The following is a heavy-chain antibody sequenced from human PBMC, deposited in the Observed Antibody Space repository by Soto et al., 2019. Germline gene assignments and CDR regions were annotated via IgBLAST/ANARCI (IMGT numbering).Heavy chain of an antibody. J-gene: IGHJ4*02. V-gene: IGHV4-31*02. CDR1: GCSISSGGYY. Sequence: PSETLSLTCTVSGCSISSGGYYWSWIRQHPGKGLEWTGYIYYSGSTYYNPSLKSRVTISVDTSKNQFSLKLSSVTAADTAVYYCARDPGEDASGTPDYCGQGTLVTVSS. D-gene: IGHD3-10*01. CDR2: IYYSGST. CDR3: ARDPGEDASGTPDY.